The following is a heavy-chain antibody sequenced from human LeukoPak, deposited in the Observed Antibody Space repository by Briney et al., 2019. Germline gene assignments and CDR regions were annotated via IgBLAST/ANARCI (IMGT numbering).Heavy chain of an antibody. Sequence: PGRSLRLSCAASGLTFDDYAMHWVRQAPGKGLEWVSGISWNSGSIGYADSVKGRFTISRDNAKNSLYLQMNSLRAEDTALYYCAGSGSYYRPFDYWGQGTLVTVSS. D-gene: IGHD3-10*01. V-gene: IGHV3-9*01. CDR2: ISWNSGSI. J-gene: IGHJ4*02. CDR1: GLTFDDYA. CDR3: AGSGSYYRPFDY.